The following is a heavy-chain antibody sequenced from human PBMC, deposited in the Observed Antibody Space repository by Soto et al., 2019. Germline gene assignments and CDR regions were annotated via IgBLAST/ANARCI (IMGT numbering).Heavy chain of an antibody. V-gene: IGHV1-69*08. J-gene: IGHJ4*02. CDR1: GGTFSSYT. Sequence: QVQLVQSGAEVKKPGSSVKVSCKASGGTFSSYTISWVRQAPGQGLEWMGRIIPIIGIANYAQKFQGRVTITADKSTSTAYMELSSLRSEDTAVYYCAREPVGGGDYGGQGTLVTVSS. CDR3: AREPVGGGDY. CDR2: IIPIIGIA. D-gene: IGHD1-26*01.